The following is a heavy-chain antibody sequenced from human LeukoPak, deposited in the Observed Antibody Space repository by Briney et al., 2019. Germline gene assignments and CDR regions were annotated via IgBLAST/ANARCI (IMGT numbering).Heavy chain of an antibody. CDR2: IYYSGCT. CDR3: ARDPEQLIHIGYYYYYYGMDV. Sequence: SETLSLTCTVSGGSISSYYWSWIRQPPGKGLEWIGYIYYSGCTNYNPSLKSRVTISVDTSKNQFSLKLSSVTAADTAVYYCARDPEQLIHIGYYYYYYGMDVWGQGTTVTVSS. J-gene: IGHJ6*02. CDR1: GGSISSYY. D-gene: IGHD6-13*01. V-gene: IGHV4-59*12.